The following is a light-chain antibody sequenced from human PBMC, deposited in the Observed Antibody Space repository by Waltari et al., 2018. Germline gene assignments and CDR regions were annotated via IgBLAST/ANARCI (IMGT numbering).Light chain of an antibody. CDR2: SNN. V-gene: IGLV1-44*01. CDR1: RSTIRINP. J-gene: IGLJ2*01. Sequence: SVLTQPPSASGTPGQRVPISCSGTRSTIRINPVNWSQPLPGTAPKLLIYSNNQRPSGVPDRFSGSKSGTSASLAISGLQSEDEADYYCAAWDDSLNVVFGGGTKLTVL. CDR3: AAWDDSLNVV.